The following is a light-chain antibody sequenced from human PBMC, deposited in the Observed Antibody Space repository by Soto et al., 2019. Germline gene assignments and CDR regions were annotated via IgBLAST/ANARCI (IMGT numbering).Light chain of an antibody. V-gene: IGLV1-51*02. CDR1: TSNIGNNY. CDR3: GTWDSSLSGXV. CDR2: END. J-gene: IGLJ1*01. Sequence: QSVLTQPPSVFAGPGQKVTSSCSGSTSNIGNNYVSWFQQLPGTAPKLLIYENDKRPSGIPDRFSGSTSGTSATLGITGLXXXXXXXYYCGTWDSSLSGXVFATGTKVPVL.